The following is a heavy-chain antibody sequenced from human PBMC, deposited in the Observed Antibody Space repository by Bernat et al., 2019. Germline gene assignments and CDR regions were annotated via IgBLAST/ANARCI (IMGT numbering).Heavy chain of an antibody. CDR3: AKGWNKIVAFEI. CDR2: ISYDGSNK. D-gene: IGHD1/OR15-1a*01. V-gene: IGHV3-30*18. Sequence: QVQLVESGGGVVQPGRSLRLSCAASGFTFSSYGMHWVRQAPGKGLEWVAVISYDGSNKYYTDSVQRRFTISSDNSKNTLSLQMSSLRAGDTAVYYCAKGWNKIVAFEIWGEGTMVTVSS. J-gene: IGHJ3*02. CDR1: GFTFSSYG.